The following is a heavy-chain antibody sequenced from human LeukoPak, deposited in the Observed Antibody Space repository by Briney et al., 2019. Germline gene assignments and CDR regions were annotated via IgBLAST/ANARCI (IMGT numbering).Heavy chain of an antibody. V-gene: IGHV3-11*01. CDR1: GFTFSDYY. J-gene: IGHJ4*02. CDR3: ARDGDSSSFVYYFDY. CDR2: ISSSGSTI. Sequence: NPGGSLRLSCAASGFTFSDYYMSWIRQAPGKGLEWVSYISSSGSTIYYADSVKGRFTISRDNAKNSPYLQMNSLRAEDTAVYYCARDGDSSSFVYYFDYWGQGTLVTVSS. D-gene: IGHD6-13*01.